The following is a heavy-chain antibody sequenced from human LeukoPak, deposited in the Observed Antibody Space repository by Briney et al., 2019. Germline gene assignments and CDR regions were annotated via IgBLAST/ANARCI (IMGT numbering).Heavy chain of an antibody. CDR2: IYYSGST. J-gene: IGHJ4*02. V-gene: IGHV4-59*01. Sequence: SETLSLTCTVSGGSISGYYWSWIRQPPGKGLEWIGYIYYSGSTNYNPSLKSRVTISVDTSKNQFSLKLSSVTAADTAVYYCARGPRAYYFDYWGQGTLVTVSS. CDR3: ARGPRAYYFDY. CDR1: GGSISGYY.